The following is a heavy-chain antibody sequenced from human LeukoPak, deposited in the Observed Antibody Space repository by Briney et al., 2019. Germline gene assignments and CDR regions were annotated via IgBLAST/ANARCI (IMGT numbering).Heavy chain of an antibody. J-gene: IGHJ5*02. CDR2: INQIGNT. V-gene: IGHV4-34*01. Sequence: SETLALTCYLYGGSFSGYYWSWIRQSPGKGLEWIGEINQIGNTNYIPSLKSRLTISIDTSNNQFSPNLTSVTAADTGVYYCARVEGNVVVPESYWFDPWGQGTLVTVSS. CDR3: ARVEGNVVVPESYWFDP. CDR1: GGSFSGYY. D-gene: IGHD2-2*01.